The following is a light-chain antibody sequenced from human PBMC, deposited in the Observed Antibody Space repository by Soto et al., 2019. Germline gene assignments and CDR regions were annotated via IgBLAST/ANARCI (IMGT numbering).Light chain of an antibody. J-gene: IGKJ4*01. Sequence: EIVLTQFPATLSLSPGDGPTLSCRASQSVSSYLAWYQQKRGQAPRLLIYDSSNRATGIPARFSGSGSGTDFSLIISSLEPEDFAVYYCQQRSVWPLTFGGGTKVDI. CDR1: QSVSSY. V-gene: IGKV3-11*01. CDR2: DSS. CDR3: QQRSVWPLT.